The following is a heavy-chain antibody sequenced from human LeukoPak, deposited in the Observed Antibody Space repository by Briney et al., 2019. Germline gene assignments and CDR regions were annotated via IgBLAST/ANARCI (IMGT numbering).Heavy chain of an antibody. CDR1: GGSISSGGYY. CDR3: AREDSSSWTRAFDI. CDR2: IYHSGST. Sequence: SETLSLTCTVSGGSISSGGYYWSWIRQPPGKGLEWIGYIYHSGSTYYNPSLKSRVTISVDRSKNQFSLKLSSVTAADTAVYYCAREDSSSWTRAFDIWGQGTMVTVSS. J-gene: IGHJ3*02. D-gene: IGHD6-13*01. V-gene: IGHV4-30-2*01.